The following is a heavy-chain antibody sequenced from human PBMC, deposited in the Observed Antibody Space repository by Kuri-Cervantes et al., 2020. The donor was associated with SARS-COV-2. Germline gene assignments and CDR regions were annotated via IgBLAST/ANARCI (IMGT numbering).Heavy chain of an antibody. CDR1: GYSISSGYY. V-gene: IGHV4-38-2*01. Sequence: ESLKISCAVSGYSISSGYYWGWIRQPPGKGLEWIGSIYHSGSTYYNPSLKSRVTISVDTSKNQFSLKLSSVTAADTAVYYCARVDSIAARPRWFDPWGQGTLVTVSS. D-gene: IGHD6-6*01. CDR2: IYHSGST. CDR3: ARVDSIAARPRWFDP. J-gene: IGHJ5*02.